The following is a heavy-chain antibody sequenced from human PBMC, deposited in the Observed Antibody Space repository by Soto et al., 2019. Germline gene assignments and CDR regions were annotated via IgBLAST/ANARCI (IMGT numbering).Heavy chain of an antibody. J-gene: IGHJ2*01. CDR2: MSWNSGSI. D-gene: IGHD3-3*01. Sequence: EVQLVESGGGLVQPGRSLRLSCAASGFTFDDYAMHWVRQAPGKGLEWVSGMSWNSGSIGYADSVKGRFTISRDNAKNSLDLQMNSLRAEDAALYYCAKDLGDFGETVYFDLWGRGTLVTVSS. CDR1: GFTFDDYA. CDR3: AKDLGDFGETVYFDL. V-gene: IGHV3-9*01.